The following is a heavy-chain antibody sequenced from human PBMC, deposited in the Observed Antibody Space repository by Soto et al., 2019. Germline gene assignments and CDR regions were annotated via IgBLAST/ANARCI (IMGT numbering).Heavy chain of an antibody. CDR2: ISGSGGST. J-gene: IGHJ4*02. V-gene: IGHV3-23*01. Sequence: GGSLRLSCAASGFTFSSYAMSWVRQAPGKGLEWVSSISGSGGSTYYADSVKGRFTISRDNSKNTLYLQMNSLRAEDTAVYYCARSPSSGWSLWDFDYWGQGTLVTVSS. CDR3: ARSPSSGWSLWDFDY. CDR1: GFTFSSYA. D-gene: IGHD6-19*01.